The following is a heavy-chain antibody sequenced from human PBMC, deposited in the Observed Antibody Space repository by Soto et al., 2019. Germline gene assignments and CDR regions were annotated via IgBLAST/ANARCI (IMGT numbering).Heavy chain of an antibody. V-gene: IGHV3-53*01. CDR1: GFTVSSNY. J-gene: IGHJ3*02. CDR2: IYSGGST. Sequence: EVQLVESGGGLIQPGGSLRLYCAASGFTVSSNYMSWVRQAPGKGLEWVSVIYSGGSTYYADSVKGRFTISRDNSKNTLYLQMNSLRAEDTAVYYCASEWGAARRGAFDIWGQGTMVTVSS. CDR3: ASEWGAARRGAFDI. D-gene: IGHD6-6*01.